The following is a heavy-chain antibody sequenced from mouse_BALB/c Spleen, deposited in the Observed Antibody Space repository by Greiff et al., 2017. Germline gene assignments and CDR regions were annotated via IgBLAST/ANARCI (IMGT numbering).Heavy chain of an antibody. CDR3: ARYDGYYYWFAY. CDR2: INPSNGGT. D-gene: IGHD2-3*01. V-gene: IGHV1S81*02. CDR1: GYTFTSYY. J-gene: IGHJ3*01. Sequence: QVQLQQSGAELVKPGASVKLSCKASGYTFTSYYMYWVKQRPGQGLEWIGEINPSNGGTNFNEKFKSKATLTVDKSSSTAYMQLSSLTSEDSAVYYCARYDGYYYWFAYWGQGTLVTVSA.